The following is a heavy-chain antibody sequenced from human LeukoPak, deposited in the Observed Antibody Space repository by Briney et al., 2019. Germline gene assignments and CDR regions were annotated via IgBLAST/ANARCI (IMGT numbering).Heavy chain of an antibody. D-gene: IGHD6-13*01. Sequence: GGSLRLSCAVSGLTVSSDYFTWVRQAPGKGLEWVSVIYTGGGTYYADSVKGRFTISRENSKNTLYLQMNSLRAEDTAVYYCARGIAAAGERGQGTLVTVSS. CDR2: IYTGGGT. CDR3: ARGIAAAGE. V-gene: IGHV3-53*01. CDR1: GLTVSSDY. J-gene: IGHJ4*02.